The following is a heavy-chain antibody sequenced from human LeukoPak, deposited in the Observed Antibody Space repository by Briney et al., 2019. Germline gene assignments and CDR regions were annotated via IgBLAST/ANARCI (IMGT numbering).Heavy chain of an antibody. CDR2: IYYSGST. Sequence: SETLSLTCTVYGGSISSYYWSWIRQPQGRGLEWIGYIYYSGSTNYNPSLKSRVTISVDTSKNQFVLRLSSVAAADTAVYYCAREAIAAARTAFDIWGQGTMVTAST. J-gene: IGHJ3*02. D-gene: IGHD6-13*01. CDR1: GGSISSYY. V-gene: IGHV4-59*01. CDR3: AREAIAAARTAFDI.